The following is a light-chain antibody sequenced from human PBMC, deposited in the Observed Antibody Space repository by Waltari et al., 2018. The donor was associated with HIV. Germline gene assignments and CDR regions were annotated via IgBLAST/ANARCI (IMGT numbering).Light chain of an antibody. CDR1: TSNIGGNP. J-gene: IGLJ2*01. V-gene: IGLV1-44*01. Sequence: QSVMTQPPSAPGRPGQTVTHACSGSTSNIGGNPGKWYRPRPGQDPKLLFFGNHERPSGVPDRFSGSKSGTSASLIISGLQSEDEADYYCAAWDDSLSGFVVFGGGTKLTVL. CDR2: GNH. CDR3: AAWDDSLSGFVV.